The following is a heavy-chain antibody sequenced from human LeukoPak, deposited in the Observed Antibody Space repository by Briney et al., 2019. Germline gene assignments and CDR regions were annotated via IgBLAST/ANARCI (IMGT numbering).Heavy chain of an antibody. CDR1: GFTFSSYG. V-gene: IGHV3-30*03. CDR3: AEAMITNGSGGGNGMDV. J-gene: IGHJ6*04. Sequence: PGRSLRLSCAASGFTFSSYGMHWVRQAPGKGLEWVAVISYDGSNKYYADSVKGRFTISRDNSKNTLYLQMNSLRAEDTAVYYCAEAMITNGSGGGNGMDVWGKGTTVTVSS. CDR2: ISYDGSNK. D-gene: IGHD3-16*01.